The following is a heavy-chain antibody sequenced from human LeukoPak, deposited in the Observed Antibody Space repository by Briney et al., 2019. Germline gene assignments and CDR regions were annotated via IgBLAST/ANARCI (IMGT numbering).Heavy chain of an antibody. CDR1: GFTFSSYG. D-gene: IGHD3-10*01. J-gene: IGHJ4*02. V-gene: IGHV3-23*01. Sequence: GGTLRLSCAASGFTFSSYGMSWVRQAPGQGLEWVSAISGSGGSTYYADSVKGRFTISRDNSKNTLYLQMNSLRAEDTAVYYCARKSASGNYPLDYWGQGTLVTVSS. CDR3: ARKSASGNYPLDY. CDR2: ISGSGGST.